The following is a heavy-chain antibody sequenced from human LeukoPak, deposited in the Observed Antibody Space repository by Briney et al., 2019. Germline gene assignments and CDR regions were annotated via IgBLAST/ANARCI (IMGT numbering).Heavy chain of an antibody. D-gene: IGHD3-10*01. Sequence: GGSLRLSCAVSGFTVSSNYMSCVRQAPGKGLEWVSVIYSGGSTYYADSVKGRFTISRDNSKNTLYLQMNSLRAEDTAVYYCARVAMVRGVMTDYWGQGTLVTVSS. CDR2: IYSGGST. J-gene: IGHJ4*02. CDR3: ARVAMVRGVMTDY. CDR1: GFTVSSNY. V-gene: IGHV3-53*01.